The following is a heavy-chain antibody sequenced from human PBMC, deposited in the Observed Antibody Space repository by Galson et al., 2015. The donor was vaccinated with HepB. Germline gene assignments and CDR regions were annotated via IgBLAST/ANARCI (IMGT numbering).Heavy chain of an antibody. D-gene: IGHD6-13*01. J-gene: IGHJ6*02. CDR3: AREGVAAAGTPGYYYYGMDV. Sequence: SLRLSCATSGFTFSSYSMNWVRQAPGKGLEWVSSISSSSSYIYYADSVKGRFTISRDNAKNSLYLQMNSLRAEDTAVYYCAREGVAAAGTPGYYYYGMDVWGQGTTVTVSS. V-gene: IGHV3-21*01. CDR2: ISSSSSYI. CDR1: GFTFSSYS.